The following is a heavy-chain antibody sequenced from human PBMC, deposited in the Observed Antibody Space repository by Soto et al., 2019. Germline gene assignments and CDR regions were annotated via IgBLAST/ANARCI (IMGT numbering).Heavy chain of an antibody. CDR1: GFTFSSYA. CDR3: ARDRDTYGHGFFDY. J-gene: IGHJ4*02. CDR2: ISTTSTHT. Sequence: PGGSLRLSCAASGFTFSSYAMTWIRQTPGKGLEWISYISTTSTHTNYADSVKGRFTVSRDNANNSLYLEMNNLRGDDTAVYFCARDRDTYGHGFFDYWGRGALVTVSS. D-gene: IGHD5-18*01. V-gene: IGHV3-11*05.